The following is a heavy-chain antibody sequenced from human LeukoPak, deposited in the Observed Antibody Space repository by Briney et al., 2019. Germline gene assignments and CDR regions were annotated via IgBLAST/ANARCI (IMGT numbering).Heavy chain of an antibody. D-gene: IGHD3-22*01. V-gene: IGHV3-23*01. CDR3: YIPYYDSSSYKGY. Sequence: PGGSLRLSCAASGLTFSSYAMNWVRQAPGKGLEWVSAISGSGGSTYYADSVKGRFTISRDNSKNTLYLQMNSLRAEDTAVYYCYIPYYDSSSYKGYWGQGTLVTVSS. CDR1: GLTFSSYA. CDR2: ISGSGGST. J-gene: IGHJ4*02.